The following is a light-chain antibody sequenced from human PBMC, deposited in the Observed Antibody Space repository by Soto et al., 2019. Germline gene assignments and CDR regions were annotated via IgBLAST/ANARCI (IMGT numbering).Light chain of an antibody. J-gene: IGLJ1*01. CDR2: DVS. Sequence: QSVLTQPRSVSGSPGQSGTISCTGTSSDVGGYNYVSWYQQHPGKAPKLMIYDVSQRPSGVPDRFSGSKSGNTASLTISGLQAEDEADYYCCSHAGSSDVFGTGTKVTVL. V-gene: IGLV2-11*01. CDR1: SSDVGGYNY. CDR3: CSHAGSSDV.